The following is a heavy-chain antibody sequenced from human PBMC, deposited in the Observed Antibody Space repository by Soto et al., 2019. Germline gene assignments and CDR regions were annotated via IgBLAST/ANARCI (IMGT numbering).Heavy chain of an antibody. J-gene: IGHJ4*02. CDR1: GLALSDHY. CDR2: TRNKGNGYTT. CDR3: ARGGGGSFDN. V-gene: IGHV3-72*01. Sequence: EVQLVESGGGLVQPGGSLRLSCAASGLALSDHYMDWVRQAPGKGLEWVGRTRNKGNGYTTEYAASVKGRFTISRDESETSVYLQINSLKTDDTAMYYCARGGGGSFDNWGQGTLVTVSS.